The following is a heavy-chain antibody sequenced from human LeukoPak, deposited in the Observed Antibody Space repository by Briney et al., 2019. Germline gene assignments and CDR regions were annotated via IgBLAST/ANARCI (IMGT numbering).Heavy chain of an antibody. CDR2: IYYSGST. Sequence: PSETLSLTCTVSGGSISSYYWSWIRQHPGKGLEWIGYIYYSGSTYYNPSLKSRVTISVDTSKNQFSLKLSSVTAADTAVYYCARDRGIRNWFDPWGQGTLVTVSS. J-gene: IGHJ5*02. V-gene: IGHV4-59*06. CDR1: GGSISSYY. D-gene: IGHD5-24*01. CDR3: ARDRGIRNWFDP.